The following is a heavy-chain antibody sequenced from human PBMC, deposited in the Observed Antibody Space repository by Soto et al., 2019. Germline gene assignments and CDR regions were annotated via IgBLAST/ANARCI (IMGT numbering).Heavy chain of an antibody. J-gene: IGHJ5*02. V-gene: IGHV1-69*16. CDR2: IIPILETP. Sequence: QVQLVQSGAEVKKPGASVKVSCKASGGTFSTYTINWVRQAPGQGPEWMGGIIPILETPNYAQKFQGRVTITADEYTTTAHMGLSRMRSEDTAIYYCARERGGSFSSWGQGTLVTVSS. CDR3: ARERGGSFSS. D-gene: IGHD1-26*01. CDR1: GGTFSTYT.